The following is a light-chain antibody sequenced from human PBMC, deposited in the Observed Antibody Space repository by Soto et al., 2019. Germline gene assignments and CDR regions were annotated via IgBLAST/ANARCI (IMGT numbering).Light chain of an antibody. J-gene: IGLJ2*01. CDR2: EVS. CDR1: SSDVGGYNY. Sequence: QSVLTQPASVSGSPGQSITISCTGTSSDVGGYNYVSWYQQHPGKAPKLMIYEVSNWPSGVSNRFSGSKSGNTASLTISGLQAEDEADYYCSSYARGSTVIFGGGTKVTVL. CDR3: SSYARGSTVI. V-gene: IGLV2-14*01.